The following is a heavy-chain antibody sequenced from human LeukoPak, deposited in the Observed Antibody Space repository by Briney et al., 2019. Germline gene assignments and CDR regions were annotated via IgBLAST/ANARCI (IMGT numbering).Heavy chain of an antibody. V-gene: IGHV1-8*01. CDR3: ARVRGQLGKVDY. J-gene: IGHJ4*02. CDR1: GYTFTSYD. CDR2: MNPNSGNT. Sequence: ASVKVSCKASGYTFTSYDINWVRQATGQGLEWMGWMNPNSGNTGYAQKFQGRVTMTRNTSISTAYMELSSLRSEDTAVYYCARVRGQLGKVDYWGQGTLVTVSS. D-gene: IGHD5-24*01.